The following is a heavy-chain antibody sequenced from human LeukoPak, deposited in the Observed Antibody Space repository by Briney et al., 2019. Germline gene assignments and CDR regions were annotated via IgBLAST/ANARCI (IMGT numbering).Heavy chain of an antibody. Sequence: SETLSLTCTVFGGSINSYYWSWIRQPPGKGLEWIGYIYYSGSTSYNPSLKSRVTISVDTSKNQFSLKLSSVTAADTAVYYCTRDHLYCTTTSCYTPFYYGMDVWGQGTTVTVSS. CDR3: TRDHLYCTTTSCYTPFYYGMDV. J-gene: IGHJ6*02. D-gene: IGHD2-2*02. CDR1: GGSINSYY. CDR2: IYYSGST. V-gene: IGHV4-59*01.